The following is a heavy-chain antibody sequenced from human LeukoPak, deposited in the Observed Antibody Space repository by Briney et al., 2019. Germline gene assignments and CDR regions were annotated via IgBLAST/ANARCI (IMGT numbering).Heavy chain of an antibody. CDR1: GYTFTGYY. V-gene: IGHV1-2*02. Sequence: ASVKVSCKASGYTFTGYYMHWVRQAPGQGLEWMGCINPNSGGTNYAQKFQGRVTMTRDTSISTAYMELSRLRSDDTAVYYCARDVGGNSAVDYWGQGTLVTVSS. CDR2: INPNSGGT. D-gene: IGHD4-23*01. CDR3: ARDVGGNSAVDY. J-gene: IGHJ4*02.